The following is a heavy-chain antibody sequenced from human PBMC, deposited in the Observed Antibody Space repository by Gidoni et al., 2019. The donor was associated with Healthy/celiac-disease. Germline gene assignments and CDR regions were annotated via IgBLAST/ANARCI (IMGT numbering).Heavy chain of an antibody. CDR1: GGSFSGYY. CDR2: INHSGST. J-gene: IGHJ4*02. V-gene: IGHV4-34*01. D-gene: IGHD6-19*01. Sequence: QVQLQQWGAGLLKPSETLSLTCAVYGGSFSGYYWSWIRQPPGKGLEWIGEINHSGSTNYNPSLKSRVTISVDTSKNQFSLKLSSVTAADTAVYYCARGLGRAVAGTVDYWGQGTLVTVSS. CDR3: ARGLGRAVAGTVDY.